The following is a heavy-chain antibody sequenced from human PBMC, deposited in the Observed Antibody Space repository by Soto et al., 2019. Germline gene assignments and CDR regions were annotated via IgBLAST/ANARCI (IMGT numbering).Heavy chain of an antibody. CDR2: IHHSGST. D-gene: IGHD6-19*01. CDR3: ARQEFSSGPFDY. Sequence: PSETLSLTCAVSGGSISSSNWWSWVRQPPGKGLEWFGEIHHSGSTNYNPSLKSRVTISVDTSKNQFSLKLISVTAADTAVYYCARQEFSSGPFDYWGQGTLVTVSS. J-gene: IGHJ4*02. V-gene: IGHV4-4*02. CDR1: GGSISSSNW.